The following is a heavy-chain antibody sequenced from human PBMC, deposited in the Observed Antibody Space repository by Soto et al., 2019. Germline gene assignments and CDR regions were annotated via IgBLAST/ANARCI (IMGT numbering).Heavy chain of an antibody. J-gene: IGHJ4*02. Sequence: QITLKESGPALVRPTQPLTLTCSSSGFSLTTRGVAVGWIRQPPGKALEWLALIFWEDDKWYSTSLRSRLTITEDTSKNQVVLTMTNMDPVDTATYYCAHRSRGYAYYFDQWGQGTLVTVSS. CDR3: AHRSRGYAYYFDQ. V-gene: IGHV2-5*02. CDR2: IFWEDDK. CDR1: GFSLTTRGVA. D-gene: IGHD5-12*01.